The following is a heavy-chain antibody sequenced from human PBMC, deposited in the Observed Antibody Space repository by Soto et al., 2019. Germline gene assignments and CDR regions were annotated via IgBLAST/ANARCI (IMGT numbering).Heavy chain of an antibody. Sequence: GGSLRLSCAASGFTFSSYSMNWVRQAPGKGLEWVSSISSSSSYIYYADSVKGRFTISRDNAKNSLYLQMNSLRAEDTAVYYCARDKQYCSSTSCRYYYYGMDVWGQGTTVTVSS. V-gene: IGHV3-21*01. CDR3: ARDKQYCSSTSCRYYYYGMDV. CDR2: ISSSSSYI. CDR1: GFTFSSYS. D-gene: IGHD2-2*01. J-gene: IGHJ6*02.